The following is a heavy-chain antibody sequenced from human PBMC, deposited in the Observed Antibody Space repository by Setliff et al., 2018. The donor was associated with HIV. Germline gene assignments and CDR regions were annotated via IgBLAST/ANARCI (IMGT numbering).Heavy chain of an antibody. CDR1: GHTLTSYG. J-gene: IGHJ3*02. Sequence: ASVKVSCKASGHTLTSYGISWVRQAPGQGLEWMGWISVYNDDTSYAQKFQGRVTMTTDTSTGTAYMELRSLRSDDTARYYCARDVSGSYNIDAFDIWGQGKMVTVSS. CDR3: ARDVSGSYNIDAFDI. D-gene: IGHD1-26*01. CDR2: ISVYNDDT. V-gene: IGHV1-18*01.